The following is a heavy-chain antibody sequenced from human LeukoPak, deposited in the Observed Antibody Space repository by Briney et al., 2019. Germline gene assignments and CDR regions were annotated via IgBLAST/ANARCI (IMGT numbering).Heavy chain of an antibody. Sequence: PSKTLSLACTVSGGSISTSSYYWSWIRQPAGKGLEWIGRIYTSGSTNYNPSLKSRVTMSVDTSKNQFSLKLSSVTAADTAVYYCARDERGLTPGFDPWGQGTLVTVSS. J-gene: IGHJ5*02. V-gene: IGHV4-61*02. D-gene: IGHD3-16*01. CDR3: ARDERGLTPGFDP. CDR2: IYTSGST. CDR1: GGSISTSSYY.